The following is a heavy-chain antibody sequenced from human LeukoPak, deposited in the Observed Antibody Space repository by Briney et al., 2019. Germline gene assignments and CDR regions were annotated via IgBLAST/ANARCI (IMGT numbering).Heavy chain of an antibody. J-gene: IGHJ4*02. CDR3: AKDLVTGSLDY. CDR1: GFTFGNYA. V-gene: IGHV3-23*01. D-gene: IGHD3-10*01. CDR2: ISSSGGST. Sequence: GGSLRLSCEASGFTFGNYAMTWVRQAPGKGLEWVSSISSSGGSTYYADSVRGRFTISRDNSKNTLYLQMNSLRAEDTAIYYCAKDLVTGSLDYWGQGTLVTVSS.